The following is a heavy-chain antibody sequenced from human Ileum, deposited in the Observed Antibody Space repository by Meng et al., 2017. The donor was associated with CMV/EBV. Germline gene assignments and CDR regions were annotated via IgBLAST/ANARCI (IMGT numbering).Heavy chain of an antibody. CDR2: MNPNSGNT. CDR1: FSTYD. V-gene: IGHV1-8*01. CDR3: ARGGLPVVVPATKRSPFDI. J-gene: IGHJ3*02. Sequence: FSTYDINWVRQATGQGLEWLGWMNPNSGNTGYAQKFQGRVTMTRSTSINTAYLELSSLTSADTAVYYCARGGLPVVVPATKRSPFDIWGQGTMVTVSS. D-gene: IGHD2-2*01.